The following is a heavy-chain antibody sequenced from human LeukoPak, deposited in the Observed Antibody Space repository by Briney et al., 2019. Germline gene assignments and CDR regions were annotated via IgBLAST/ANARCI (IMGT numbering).Heavy chain of an antibody. CDR2: ISYDGTNK. Sequence: PERSLRLSCAASGFTFSSYAMHWVRQAPGKGLEWVAVISYDGTNKCYADSVKGRFTISRDNAKNSLYLQMNSLRAEDTAVYYCVREVGPCDYWGQGTLVTVSS. V-gene: IGHV3-30-3*01. J-gene: IGHJ4*02. CDR3: VREVGPCDY. CDR1: GFTFSSYA. D-gene: IGHD3-10*01.